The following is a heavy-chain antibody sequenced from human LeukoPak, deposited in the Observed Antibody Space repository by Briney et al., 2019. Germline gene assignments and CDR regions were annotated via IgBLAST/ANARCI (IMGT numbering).Heavy chain of an antibody. J-gene: IGHJ4*02. Sequence: SVKVSCKASGGTFSSYAFSWVRQAPGQGLEWMGGIIPLYGTANYAQRFQGRVTITADESTSTAYMELSSLRSEDTAVYYCARGPFHDYGDYVWGGAGPYYFDYWGQGTLVTVSS. CDR1: GGTFSSYA. CDR3: ARGPFHDYGDYVWGGAGPYYFDY. V-gene: IGHV1-69*13. D-gene: IGHD4-17*01. CDR2: IIPLYGTA.